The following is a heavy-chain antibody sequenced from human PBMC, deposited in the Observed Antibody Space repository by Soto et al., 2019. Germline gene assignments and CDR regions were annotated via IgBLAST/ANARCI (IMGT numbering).Heavy chain of an antibody. Sequence: GGSLRLSCAASGFTFSSYWMSWVRQAPGKGLEWVANIKQDGSEKYYVASVKGRFTISRDNAKNSLYLQMNSLRAEDTVVYYCARDLAYGDPDAFDIWGQGTMVTVSS. D-gene: IGHD4-17*01. CDR1: GFTFSSYW. J-gene: IGHJ3*02. CDR3: ARDLAYGDPDAFDI. CDR2: IKQDGSEK. V-gene: IGHV3-7*01.